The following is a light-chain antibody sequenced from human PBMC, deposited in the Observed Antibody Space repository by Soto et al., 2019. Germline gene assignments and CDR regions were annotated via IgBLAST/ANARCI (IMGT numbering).Light chain of an antibody. CDR3: LLFYGGVVV. CDR2: DTS. V-gene: IGLV7-46*01. J-gene: IGLJ2*01. Sequence: QAVVTQEPSLAVSPGGTVTLTCGSSTGAVTSDHFPYWFQQKPGQAPRTLIYDTSTKQSWTPARFSGSLLGGQAALTLSGAQPEDEAEYYCLLFYGGVVVFGGGTNVTVL. CDR1: TGAVTSDHF.